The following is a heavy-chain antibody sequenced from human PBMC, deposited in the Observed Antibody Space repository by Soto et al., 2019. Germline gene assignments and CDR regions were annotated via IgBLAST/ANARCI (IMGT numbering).Heavy chain of an antibody. CDR2: ISAYNGNT. CDR1: GYTFTSYG. CDR3: ARVITGTTFYYYYGMDV. D-gene: IGHD1-7*01. Sequence: QVQLVQSGAEVKKPGASVKVSCKASGYTFTSYGISWVRQAPGQGLEWMGWISAYNGNTNYAQKLQGRVTMTTDTSTSTAYMELRSLRSDDTAVYYCARVITGTTFYYYYGMDVSGQGTTVTVSS. V-gene: IGHV1-18*01. J-gene: IGHJ6*02.